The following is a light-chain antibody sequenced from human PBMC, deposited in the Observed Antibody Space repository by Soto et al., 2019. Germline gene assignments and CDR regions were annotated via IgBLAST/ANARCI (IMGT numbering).Light chain of an antibody. CDR1: SSDVGGYNY. V-gene: IGLV2-14*01. CDR2: EVS. Sequence: QSVLTQPASVSGSPGQSITISCNGTSSDVGGYNYVSWFQQYPGKAPKLMIYEVSNRPSGVSVRFSGSKSGNTASLTISGLQAEDEADFYCSSFTSSSTWVFGGGTKLTVL. CDR3: SSFTSSSTWV. J-gene: IGLJ3*02.